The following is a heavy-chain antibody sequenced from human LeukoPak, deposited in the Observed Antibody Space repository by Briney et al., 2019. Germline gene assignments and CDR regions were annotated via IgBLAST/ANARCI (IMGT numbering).Heavy chain of an antibody. CDR2: FYYSGST. D-gene: IGHD2-15*01. V-gene: IGHV4-59*01. CDR3: ARAVLSYCRGGSCPYFDY. J-gene: IGHJ4*01. CDR1: GGSISSYY. Sequence: PSEPLTLTCSVSGGSISSYYWRWIRQSPGKGLEWFGYFYYSGSTYYHPSLKSRLTLSVDTSKNQFSLKLSSLTAADTAVYYCARAVLSYCRGGSCPYFDYWGQGPLVTVSS.